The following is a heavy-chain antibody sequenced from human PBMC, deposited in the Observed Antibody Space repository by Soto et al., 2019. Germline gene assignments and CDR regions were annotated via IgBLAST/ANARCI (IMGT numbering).Heavy chain of an antibody. CDR3: ARVPEH. CDR2: MYHSGST. J-gene: IGHJ4*02. CDR1: GGSISSGGYS. Sequence: SETLSLTCAVSGGSISSGGYSWSWIRQPPGKGLEWIGYMYHSGSTYYNPSLKSRVTISIDRSKNQFSLKLSSVTAADTAVYYCARVPEHWGQGILVTVSS. V-gene: IGHV4-30-2*01. D-gene: IGHD2-2*01.